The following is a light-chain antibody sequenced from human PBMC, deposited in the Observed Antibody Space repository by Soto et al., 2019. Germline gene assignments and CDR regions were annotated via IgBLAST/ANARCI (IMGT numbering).Light chain of an antibody. J-gene: IGLJ3*02. V-gene: IGLV2-8*01. CDR1: SSDVGAYNY. CDR3: SSYAGSNTWV. CDR2: EVT. Sequence: QSVLTQPPSASGSPGQSVTISCTGTSSDVGAYNYVSWYRQYPGKAPKLLIFEVTSRPSGVPDRFSGSKSGNTASLTVSGLQAEDEARYYCSSYAGSNTWVFGGGTKLTVL.